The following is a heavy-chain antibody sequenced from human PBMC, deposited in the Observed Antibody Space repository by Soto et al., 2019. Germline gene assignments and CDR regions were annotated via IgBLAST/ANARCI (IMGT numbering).Heavy chain of an antibody. CDR2: IRKDGSEK. CDR3: AGGSGWLSDY. V-gene: IGHV3-7*03. J-gene: IGHJ4*02. D-gene: IGHD6-19*01. Sequence: EVQLVESGGGLVQPGGSLRLSCAASGFSISSYWMNWVRQAPGKGLEWVAIIRKDGSEKDYVDSVKGRFTISRDNAKHSLYLQMNSPRDDDTAVYYCAGGSGWLSDYWGRGTVVTVSS. CDR1: GFSISSYW.